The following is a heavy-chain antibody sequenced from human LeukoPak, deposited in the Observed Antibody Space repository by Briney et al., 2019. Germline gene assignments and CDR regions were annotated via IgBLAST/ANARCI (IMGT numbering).Heavy chain of an antibody. J-gene: IGHJ6*03. CDR3: TRDPYSGGYGDYYYYYMDL. D-gene: IGHD1-26*01. V-gene: IGHV3-23*01. Sequence: RAGGTLRLSCAASGFTFSSYGMSWVRQAPGKGLEWVSAISGSGGSTYYADSMKGRFTISRDNAKNSLYLQMNSLRAEDTAVYYCTRDPYSGGYGDYYYYYMDLWGQGTTVTISS. CDR2: ISGSGGST. CDR1: GFTFSSYG.